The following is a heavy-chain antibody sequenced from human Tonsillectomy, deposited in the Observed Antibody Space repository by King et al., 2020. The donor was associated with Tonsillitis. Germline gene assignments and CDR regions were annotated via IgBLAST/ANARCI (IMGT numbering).Heavy chain of an antibody. V-gene: IGHV3-23*04. D-gene: IGHD3-10*01. Sequence: VQLVESGGGLVQPGGSLRFSCAASGFTFRSYAMSWVRQAPGKGLEWVSAISGSGGRTYYAESVKGRFTISRDNSKNTLYLQMNSLRAEDTAVYYCAKDSLPLWFGEGGMDVWGQGTTVTVSS. CDR2: ISGSGGRT. CDR1: GFTFRSYA. J-gene: IGHJ6*02. CDR3: AKDSLPLWFGEGGMDV.